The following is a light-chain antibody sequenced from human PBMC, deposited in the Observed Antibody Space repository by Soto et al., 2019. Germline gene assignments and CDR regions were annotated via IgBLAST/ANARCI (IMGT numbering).Light chain of an antibody. CDR2: DVS. Sequence: QSALTQPASVSGSPGQSIAISCIGSSNDVGGYSHVSWYQQHPGKAPKLMIFDVSSRPSGVSDRFSGSKSGNTASLTISGLQAEDEGDYYCSSYASGDTLVFGGGTKLTVL. CDR3: SSYASGDTLV. CDR1: SNDVGGYSH. J-gene: IGLJ2*01. V-gene: IGLV2-14*01.